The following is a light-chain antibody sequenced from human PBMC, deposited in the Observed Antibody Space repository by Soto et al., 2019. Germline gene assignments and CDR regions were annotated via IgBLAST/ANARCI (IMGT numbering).Light chain of an antibody. CDR1: QSVSSN. J-gene: IGKJ1*01. CDR2: GAS. V-gene: IGKV3D-15*01. CDR3: QQYGNSPST. Sequence: VMPHSPATMSVSTGGRAILSCRDSQSVSSNLAWYQQKPGQAPRLIIYGASNRATGIPDRFSGSGSGTDFTLTISRRETEDVAVYYGQQYGNSPSTFGPGTMVDI.